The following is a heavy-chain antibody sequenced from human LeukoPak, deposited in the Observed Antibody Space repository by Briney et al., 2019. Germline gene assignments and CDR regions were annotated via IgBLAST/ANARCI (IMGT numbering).Heavy chain of an antibody. CDR3: ARGSSSWTGEGYYYGMGV. CDR2: INHSGST. D-gene: IGHD6-13*01. J-gene: IGHJ6*02. CDR1: GGSFSGYY. Sequence: PSETLSLTCAVYGGSFSGYYWSWIRQPPGKGLEWIGEINHSGSTNYNPSLKSRVTISVDTSKNQFSLKLSSVTAADTAVYYCARGSSSWTGEGYYYGMGVWGQGTTVTVSS. V-gene: IGHV4-34*01.